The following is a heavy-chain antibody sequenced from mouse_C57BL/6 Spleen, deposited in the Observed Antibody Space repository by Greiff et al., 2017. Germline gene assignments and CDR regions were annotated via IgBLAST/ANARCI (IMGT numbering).Heavy chain of an antibody. J-gene: IGHJ4*01. Sequence: QVQLKQPGAELVMPGASVKLSCKASGYTFTSYWMHWVKQRPGQGLAWIGEIDPSDSYTNYNQKFKGKSTLTVDKSSSTAYLQLSSLTSEDSAVYYGARKRTQATNMDYWGQGTTLTVAS. V-gene: IGHV1-69*01. CDR1: GYTFTSYW. D-gene: IGHD3-2*02. CDR3: ARKRTQATNMDY. CDR2: IDPSDSYT.